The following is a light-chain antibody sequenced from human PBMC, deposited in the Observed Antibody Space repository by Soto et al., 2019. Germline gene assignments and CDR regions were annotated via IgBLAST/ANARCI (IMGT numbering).Light chain of an antibody. CDR1: SAPISTTYY. CDR2: STN. J-gene: IGLJ1*01. CDR3: VLYMGSGAYL. Sequence: QTVVIQESSLSVSPGGTVTLTCGLRSAPISTTYYPAWYQQTPGQAPRTLIYSTNTRSSGVPDRFSGSIRGNKAALTITGAQAEDEAEYQCVLYMGSGAYLFGPGTKLTVL. V-gene: IGLV8-61*01.